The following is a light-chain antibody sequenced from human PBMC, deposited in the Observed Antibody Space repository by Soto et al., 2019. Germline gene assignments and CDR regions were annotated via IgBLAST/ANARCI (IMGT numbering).Light chain of an antibody. J-gene: IGKJ3*01. CDR1: QSVSKS. CDR2: TTS. V-gene: IGKV3-11*01. Sequence: EIVLTQSPATLSLTPGERATLSCRASQSVSKSLAWYQQKPGQAPRLLIYTTSNRATGIPARFSGSGSRTDFTLTISSLEPEDFAAYYCQQGNNWPIFTFGPGTKVDIK. CDR3: QQGNNWPIFT.